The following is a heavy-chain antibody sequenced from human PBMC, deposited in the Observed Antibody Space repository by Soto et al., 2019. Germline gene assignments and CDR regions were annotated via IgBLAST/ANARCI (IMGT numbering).Heavy chain of an antibody. CDR1: GFNFSRYW. J-gene: IGHJ6*02. D-gene: IGHD2-2*01. CDR3: ARDLSSCSSARCYSYYYGMDV. V-gene: IGHV3-74*01. Sequence: LRLSCTASGFNFSRYWTHWVRQDPGRGLVWVSHINSDGSRTSYADSVKGRFTISRDNAKNTLYLQMNSLRAEDTAVYYCARDLSSCSSARCYSYYYGMDVWGQGTSVTVS. CDR2: INSDGSRT.